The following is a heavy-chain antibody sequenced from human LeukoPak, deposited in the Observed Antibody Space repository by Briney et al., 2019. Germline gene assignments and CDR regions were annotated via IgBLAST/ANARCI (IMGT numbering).Heavy chain of an antibody. CDR3: AKDTHYGSGSYYDY. J-gene: IGHJ4*02. V-gene: IGHV3-7*03. CDR1: GFTFSSYW. Sequence: GGSLRLSCAASGFTFSSYWMSWVRQAPGKGLEWVANIKQDGSEKYYVDSVKGRFTISRDNAKNSLYLQTNSLRAEDTALYYCAKDTHYGSGSYYDYWGQGTLVTVSS. CDR2: IKQDGSEK. D-gene: IGHD3-10*01.